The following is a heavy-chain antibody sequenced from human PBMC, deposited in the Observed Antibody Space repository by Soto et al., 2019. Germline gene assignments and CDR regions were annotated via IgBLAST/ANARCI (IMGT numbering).Heavy chain of an antibody. CDR2: ISYTGRT. CDR1: GDSVTSGSYY. J-gene: IGHJ6*02. D-gene: IGHD3-10*01. CDR3: GGEWGLLTYYVMNV. Sequence: PSETLSLTCIVSGDSVTSGSYYWTWLRQPPGKGLEWIGYISYTGRTKYNPSLQGRVTISVDTSKNDFSLNLSSVTAADTAVYFCGGEWGLLTYYVMNVWGHGTAVTVSS. V-gene: IGHV4-61*03.